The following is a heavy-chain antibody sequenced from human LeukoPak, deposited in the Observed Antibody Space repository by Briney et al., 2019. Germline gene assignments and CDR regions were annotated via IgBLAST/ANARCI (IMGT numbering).Heavy chain of an antibody. V-gene: IGHV4-39*07. CDR1: GDSIISSSYS. CDR3: AREVRYFYYMDV. J-gene: IGHJ6*03. Sequence: SETLSLTCNVSGDSIISSSYSWGWIRQPPGKDLEWIGNIYYSGSTYYNPSLKSRVTISVDTSKNQFSLKLTSVTAADTAVYYCAREVRYFYYMDVWGKGTTVTVSS. CDR2: IYYSGST.